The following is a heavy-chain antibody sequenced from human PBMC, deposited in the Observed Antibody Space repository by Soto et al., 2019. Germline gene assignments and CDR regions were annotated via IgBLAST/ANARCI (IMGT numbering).Heavy chain of an antibody. D-gene: IGHD1-1*01. CDR3: ARQRRISTGGTNWLDP. V-gene: IGHV5-51*01. Sequence: PGDSLKISCKGSGYNFTTYGIGWVRQMPGKGLEWMGITSPGDSDTRYSPSFQGQVTISADKSISTAFLQWSSLKASDTAIYYCARQRRISTGGTNWLDPWGQGTLDTVSS. J-gene: IGHJ5*02. CDR2: TSPGDSDT. CDR1: GYNFTTYG.